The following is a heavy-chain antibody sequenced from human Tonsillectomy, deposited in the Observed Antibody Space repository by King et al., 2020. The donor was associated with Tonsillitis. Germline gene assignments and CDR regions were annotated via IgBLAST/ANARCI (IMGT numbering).Heavy chain of an antibody. D-gene: IGHD2-15*01. Sequence: VQLVESGGGLVQPGGSLRLSCAASGFTFSTYAMSWVRQAAGKGLEWVSVISGSGGATYHADSVKGRFTISRDNSKNMLYLQMNSLRAEDTAVYYCVKGGCCGGSCYKPDYWGQGNLVTVSS. CDR3: VKGGCCGGSCYKPDY. CDR1: GFTFSTYA. J-gene: IGHJ4*02. V-gene: IGHV3-23*04. CDR2: ISGSGGAT.